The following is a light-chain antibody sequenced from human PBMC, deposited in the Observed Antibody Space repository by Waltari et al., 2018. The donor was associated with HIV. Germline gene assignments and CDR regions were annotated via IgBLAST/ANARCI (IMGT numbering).Light chain of an antibody. Sequence: ETVLTQFPGTLSFSPAETATLSCMASQSVSTTYVAWYRQRPGQAPRLLLYATSNRATGIPDRCSGDGSGTDFTLTIKSLEPEDFAMYYCQLFGSSPRWTFGPGTKVEAK. CDR3: QLFGSSPRWT. V-gene: IGKV3-20*01. CDR1: QSVSTTY. J-gene: IGKJ1*01. CDR2: ATS.